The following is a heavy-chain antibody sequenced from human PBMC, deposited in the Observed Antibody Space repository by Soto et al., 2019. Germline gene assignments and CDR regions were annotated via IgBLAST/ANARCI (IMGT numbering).Heavy chain of an antibody. CDR1: GYTFTSYG. CDR3: ARDTNFKYYDSLTGPRGWFDP. Sequence: GASVKVSCKASGYTFTSYGISWVRQAPGQGLEWMGWISAYNGNTNYAQKLQGRVTMTTDTSTSTAYMELRSLRSDDTAVYYCARDTNFKYYDSLTGPRGWFDPWGQGTLVTVSS. D-gene: IGHD3-9*01. J-gene: IGHJ5*02. V-gene: IGHV1-18*04. CDR2: ISAYNGNT.